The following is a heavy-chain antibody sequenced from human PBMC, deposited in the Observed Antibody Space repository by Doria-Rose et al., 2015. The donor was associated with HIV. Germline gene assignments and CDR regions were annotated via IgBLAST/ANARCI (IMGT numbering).Heavy chain of an antibody. Sequence: QVTLKESGPVLVKPAGTLTLTCTVSGVSLSSPGMGVNWIRQPPGKALEWLANIFSDDDRSYKTSLKSRLTIARGTSKRQVVLTMTDMDPVDTATYYCARIKSSRWYHKYYFDFWGQGTLVIVSA. CDR3: ARIKSSRWYHKYYFDF. V-gene: IGHV2-26*01. D-gene: IGHD6-13*01. CDR1: GVSLSSPGMG. J-gene: IGHJ4*02. CDR2: IFSDDDR.